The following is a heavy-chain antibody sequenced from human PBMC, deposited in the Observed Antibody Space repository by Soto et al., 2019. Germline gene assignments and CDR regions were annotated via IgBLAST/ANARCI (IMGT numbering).Heavy chain of an antibody. Sequence: SETLSLTCTVSGGSVSSGNYFWSWIRQPPGKGLEWIGHISYSGSTNYYPSLKSRVSMSLDTSKNQFSLKLRSVIAADTAVYYCARESSHSQHDDWGQGTLVTVSS. J-gene: IGHJ4*02. CDR2: ISYSGST. CDR3: ARESSHSQHDD. V-gene: IGHV4-61*01. D-gene: IGHD6-13*01. CDR1: GGSVSSGNYF.